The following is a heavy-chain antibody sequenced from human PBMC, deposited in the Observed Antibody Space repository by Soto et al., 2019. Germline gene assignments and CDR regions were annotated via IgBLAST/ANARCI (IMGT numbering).Heavy chain of an antibody. Sequence: PSETLALTCTVSGGSISSYYWSWIRQRPGKGLEWIGYIYYSGSTNYNPSLKSRVTISVDTSKNQFSLKLSSVTAADTAVYYCARGYCSGGSCYFFDPWGQGTLVTVSS. CDR2: IYYSGST. D-gene: IGHD2-15*01. CDR1: GGSISSYY. V-gene: IGHV4-59*08. J-gene: IGHJ5*02. CDR3: ARGYCSGGSCYFFDP.